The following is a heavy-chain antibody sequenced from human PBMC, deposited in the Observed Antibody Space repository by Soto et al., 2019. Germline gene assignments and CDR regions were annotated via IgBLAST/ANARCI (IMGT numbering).Heavy chain of an antibody. CDR3: AKAPGVVIAEAILKGVYYYGMDV. Sequence: QMHLVESGGGVVQPGRSLRLSCAASGFTFSSYGMHWVRQAPGKGLEWVALISSDASNEYYADPVQGRFTISRDNSKKMLYLQINSLRAEDQALYYCAKAPGVVIAEAILKGVYYYGMDVWGQGTTVTVSS. V-gene: IGHV3-30*18. CDR1: GFTFSSYG. J-gene: IGHJ6*02. D-gene: IGHD6-13*01. CDR2: ISSDASNE.